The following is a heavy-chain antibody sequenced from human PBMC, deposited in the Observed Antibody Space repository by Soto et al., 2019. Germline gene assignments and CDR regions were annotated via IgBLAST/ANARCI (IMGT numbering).Heavy chain of an antibody. Sequence: ASVKVSCKVSGYTLTELSIHWVRPAPGKGLEWMGGVDPEVGKTIYAQMFQGRVTVTEDTSTDTAYMELSSLRSEDTAVEYCATDMGGDNLNVGGPWGQGTLVTVSS. D-gene: IGHD1-20*01. CDR2: VDPEVGKT. J-gene: IGHJ5*02. CDR3: ATDMGGDNLNVGGP. V-gene: IGHV1-24*01. CDR1: GYTLTELS.